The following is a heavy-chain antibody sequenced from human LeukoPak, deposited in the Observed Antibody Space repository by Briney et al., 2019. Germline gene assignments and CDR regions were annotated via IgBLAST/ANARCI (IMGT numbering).Heavy chain of an antibody. CDR2: IYYNGDT. CDR1: GGSISSSTHY. D-gene: IGHD6-13*01. Sequence: SETLSLTCTVSGGSISSSTHYWAWIRQPPGKGLEGVWSIYYNGDTYYDPSLKSRVTISLDTSENQFSLKLNSVTAADTAVYFCARDRQQLVRGDHFDYWGQGILVTVSS. CDR3: ARDRQQLVRGDHFDY. J-gene: IGHJ4*02. V-gene: IGHV4-39*07.